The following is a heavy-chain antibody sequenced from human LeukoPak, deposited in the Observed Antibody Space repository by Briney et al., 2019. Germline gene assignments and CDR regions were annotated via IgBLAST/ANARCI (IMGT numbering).Heavy chain of an antibody. CDR2: ILSDGTNK. Sequence: QPGGSLRLSCAASGFTSSAYAMHWVRQAPGKGLGWVATILSDGTNKYYADSVKGRFTISRDNFKNIMYLQMNRLRAEDTAVYFCARSGDLVVVPAAVALGGQGTLVTVSS. J-gene: IGHJ4*02. D-gene: IGHD2-2*01. V-gene: IGHV3-30-3*01. CDR3: ARSGDLVVVPAAVAL. CDR1: GFTSSAYA.